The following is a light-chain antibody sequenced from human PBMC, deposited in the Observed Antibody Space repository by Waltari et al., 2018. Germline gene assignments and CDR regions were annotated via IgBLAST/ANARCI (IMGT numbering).Light chain of an antibody. Sequence: QSALPQPASVSGSPGQSITISCTGASIDVGRYNLVSWYQPHPDKAPKLMIYEDNTRPSGVSTRFSGSKSGNTASLTISGLQAEDEADYYCCSYAGSGTTWVFGGGTKLTVL. CDR1: SIDVGRYNL. J-gene: IGLJ3*02. V-gene: IGLV2-23*01. CDR2: EDN. CDR3: CSYAGSGTTWV.